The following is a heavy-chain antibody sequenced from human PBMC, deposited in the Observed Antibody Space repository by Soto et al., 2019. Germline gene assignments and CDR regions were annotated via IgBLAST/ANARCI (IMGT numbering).Heavy chain of an antibody. CDR1: GGSMSKFY. Sequence: QVQVQESGPGLVKPSETLSLTCSVSGGSMSKFYWSWIRKTAGKGLEWMGRVYATGTSDYNPSLRSRIAMSVDISKKTFSMRLRSVNDADTGVYYCVRDGSKTLRDCFDPWGQGILVTVSS. CDR3: VRDGSKTLRDCFDP. J-gene: IGHJ5*02. V-gene: IGHV4-4*07. D-gene: IGHD4-17*01. CDR2: VYATGTS.